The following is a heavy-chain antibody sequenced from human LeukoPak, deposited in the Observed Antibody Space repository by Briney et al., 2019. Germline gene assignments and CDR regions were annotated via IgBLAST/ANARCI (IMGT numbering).Heavy chain of an antibody. CDR1: GFIFSNYW. CDR3: ARAPWEWGSGSYYNGNRNYMDV. J-gene: IGHJ6*03. V-gene: IGHV3-7*01. Sequence: PGGSLRLSCATSGFIFSNYWMSWVRQAPGKGLEWVANIKQDGSETYYVDSVKGRFTISRDNAKNSMYLQMNSLRAEDTAVYYCARAPWEWGSGSYYNGNRNYMDVWGKGTTVTVSS. D-gene: IGHD3-10*01. CDR2: IKQDGSET.